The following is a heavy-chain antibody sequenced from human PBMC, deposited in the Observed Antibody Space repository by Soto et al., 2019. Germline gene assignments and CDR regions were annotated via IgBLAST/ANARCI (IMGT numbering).Heavy chain of an antibody. J-gene: IGHJ4*02. CDR1: GFTFSSYW. CDR2: IKQDGSEK. V-gene: IGHV3-7*01. CDR3: ARAPASYDFWSGYAYYFDY. Sequence: GGSLRLSCAASGFTFSSYWMSWVRQAPGKGLEWVANIKQDGSEKYYVDSVKGRFTISRDNAKNSLYLQMNSLRAEDTAVYYCARAPASYDFWSGYAYYFDYWGQGTLVTVSS. D-gene: IGHD3-3*01.